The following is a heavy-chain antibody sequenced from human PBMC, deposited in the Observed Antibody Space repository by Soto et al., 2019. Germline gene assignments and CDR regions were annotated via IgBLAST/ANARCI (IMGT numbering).Heavy chain of an antibody. CDR2: ISANNGDT. CDR1: GYTFTSYG. Sequence: QVQLVQSGAEMKEPGASVRVSCKSSGYTFTSYGFSWVRQAPGQGLEWVGWISANNGDTNSAEKFQGRLTLTTDTSTSTAHMALMSPTSDDTAVYFCARDFRSTRRGASCISVALWGQGTLVTVSS. V-gene: IGHV1-18*01. D-gene: IGHD2-15*01. CDR3: ARDFRSTRRGASCISVAL. J-gene: IGHJ1*01.